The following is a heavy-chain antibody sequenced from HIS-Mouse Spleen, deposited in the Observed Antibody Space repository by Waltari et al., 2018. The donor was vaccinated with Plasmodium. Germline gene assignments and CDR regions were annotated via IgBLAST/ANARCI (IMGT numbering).Heavy chain of an antibody. J-gene: IGHJ5*02. CDR2: IYHSGST. D-gene: IGHD6-13*01. CDR3: ARGVGYSSSWYWFDP. Sequence: QLQLQESGPGLVKPSETLSLTCTVSGYSISSGYYWGWIRQPPGKGLEWIGSIYHSGSTYYNPSLKSRVTISVDTSKNQFSLKLSSVTAADTAVYYCARGVGYSSSWYWFDPWGQGTLVTVSS. CDR1: GYSISSGYY. V-gene: IGHV4-38-2*02.